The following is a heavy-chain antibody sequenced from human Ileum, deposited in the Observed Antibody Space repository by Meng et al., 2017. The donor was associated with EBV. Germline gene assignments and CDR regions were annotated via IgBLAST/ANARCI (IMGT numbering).Heavy chain of an antibody. CDR1: GDSVSTNSAA. D-gene: IGHD6-19*01. CDR3: ARGARLAPFDY. CDR2: TYYRSKWYN. Sequence: QVQLPQSGPGLVQPSQTLSLTCAISGDSVSTNSAAWNWIRQPPSRGLEWLGRTYYRSKWYNEYAVSVKSRITINADTSKNQFSLQLNSVTPEDTAVYYCARGARLAPFDYWGQGTLVTVSS. V-gene: IGHV6-1*01. J-gene: IGHJ4*02.